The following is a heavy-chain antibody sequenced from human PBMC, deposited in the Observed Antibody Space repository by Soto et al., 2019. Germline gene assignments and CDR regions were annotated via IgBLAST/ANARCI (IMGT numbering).Heavy chain of an antibody. D-gene: IGHD2-2*01. CDR3: ATLPRTIERTPAAIWSFEY. CDR2: LDAEDGET. CDR1: RYSLSDLS. Sequence: ASVNVSCKVSRYSLSDLSIHWVRQAPGKGLEWMGGLDAEDGETIYAQKLQGRGTMTEDTSTDTAYMELSSLTSEDTAMYYCATLPRTIERTPAAIWSFEYWGQGTLVTVSA. J-gene: IGHJ4*02. V-gene: IGHV1-24*01.